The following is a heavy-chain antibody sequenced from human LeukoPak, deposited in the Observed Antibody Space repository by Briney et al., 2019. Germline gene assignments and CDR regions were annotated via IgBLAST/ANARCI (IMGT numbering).Heavy chain of an antibody. D-gene: IGHD6-19*01. CDR1: GYVSINYG. V-gene: IGHV1-18*01. Sequence: ASVKVSCKASGYVSINYGITWVRQAPGQGLEWMGWISAYNGYTSYAQKVQGRVTMTTDTSTSTAYMELSSLRSEDTAVYYCARGYSSGYWFDPWGQGTLVTVSS. CDR3: ARGYSSGYWFDP. CDR2: ISAYNGYT. J-gene: IGHJ5*02.